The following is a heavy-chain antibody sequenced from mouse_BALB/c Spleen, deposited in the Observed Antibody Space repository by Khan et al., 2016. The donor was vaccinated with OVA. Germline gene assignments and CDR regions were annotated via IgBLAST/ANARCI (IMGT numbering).Heavy chain of an antibody. CDR2: ISGDSNTI. V-gene: IGHV5-17*02. CDR1: GFTFSSYG. CDR3: ATSYFYGYYFDY. J-gene: IGHJ2*01. Sequence: EVELVESGGGLVQPGGSRKLSCAASGFTFSSYGMHWVRQAPDKGLEWVAYISGDSNTIYYADTVKGRFTISRDNPKNTLFLQMTSLMSEDTARYYCATSYFYGYYFDYWGPGTTLTVSS. D-gene: IGHD1-1*01.